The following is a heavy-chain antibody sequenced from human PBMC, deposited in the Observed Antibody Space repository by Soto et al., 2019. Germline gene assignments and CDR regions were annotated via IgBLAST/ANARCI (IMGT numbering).Heavy chain of an antibody. J-gene: IGHJ5*02. Sequence: GASVKVSCMASGFTFTSSAMQWVRQARGQRLEWIGWIVVGSGNTNYAQKFQERVTITRDMSTSTAYMELSSLRSEDTAVYYCAADRVAAAGTGLRYWFDPWGQGTLVTVSS. CDR1: GFTFTSSA. D-gene: IGHD6-13*01. CDR3: AADRVAAAGTGLRYWFDP. V-gene: IGHV1-58*02. CDR2: IVVGSGNT.